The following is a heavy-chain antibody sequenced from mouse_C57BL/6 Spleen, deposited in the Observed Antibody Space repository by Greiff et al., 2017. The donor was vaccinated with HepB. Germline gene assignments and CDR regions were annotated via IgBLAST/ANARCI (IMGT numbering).Heavy chain of an antibody. J-gene: IGHJ2*01. D-gene: IGHD4-1*01. CDR3: ARSNWDG. V-gene: IGHV1-82*01. CDR1: GYAFSSSW. CDR2: IYPGDGDT. Sequence: VQLQESGPELVKPGASVKISCKASGYAFSSSWMNWVKQRPGKGLEWIGRIYPGDGDTNYNGKFKGKATLTADKSSSTAYMQLSSLTSEDSAVYFCARSNWDGWGQGTTLTVSS.